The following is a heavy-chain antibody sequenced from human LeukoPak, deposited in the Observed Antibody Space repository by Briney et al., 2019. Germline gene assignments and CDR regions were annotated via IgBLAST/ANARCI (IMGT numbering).Heavy chain of an antibody. D-gene: IGHD4/OR15-4a*01. V-gene: IGHV4-59*01. CDR2: IYYSGST. CDR3: ARVEAAVLDY. J-gene: IGHJ4*02. CDR1: GGSISSYY. Sequence: SETLSLTCTVSGGSISSYYWSWIRQPPGKGLEWSGNIYYSGSTHYNPSLKSRVTISVDTSKNQFSLQLSSVTAAHAAVFYCARVEAAVLDYWGQGTLVTVSS.